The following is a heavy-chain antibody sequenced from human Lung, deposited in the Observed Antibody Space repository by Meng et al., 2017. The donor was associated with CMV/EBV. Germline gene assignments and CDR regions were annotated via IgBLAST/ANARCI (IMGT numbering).Heavy chain of an antibody. J-gene: IGHJ5*02. CDR1: GGSISSGDYY. Sequence: SCTVSGGSISSGDYYWSWIRQPPGKGLEWIGYIYYSGSTYYNPSLKSRVTISVDTSKNQFSLKLSSVTAADTAVYYCARAYCGGDCYSNWFDPWGQGXLVTVSS. CDR2: IYYSGST. V-gene: IGHV4-30-4*08. D-gene: IGHD2-21*01. CDR3: ARAYCGGDCYSNWFDP.